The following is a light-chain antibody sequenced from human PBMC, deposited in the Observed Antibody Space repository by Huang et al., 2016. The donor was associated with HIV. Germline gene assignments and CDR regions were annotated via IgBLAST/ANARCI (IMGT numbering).Light chain of an antibody. CDR2: SAS. Sequence: DIQMTQSPSSLSASVGDRVTITCRASQDISDSLAWYQQTPGKAPKLLLFSASRLQSGVPARFSGSGSGTDYTLTISSLQPEDFATYYCQHYYSTPLTFGGGTKVEIK. J-gene: IGKJ4*01. CDR3: QHYYSTPLT. V-gene: IGKV1-NL1*01. CDR1: QDISDS.